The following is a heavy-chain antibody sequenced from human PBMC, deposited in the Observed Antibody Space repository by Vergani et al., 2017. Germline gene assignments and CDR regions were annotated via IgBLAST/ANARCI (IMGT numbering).Heavy chain of an antibody. CDR2: IKPSGCST. V-gene: IGHV1-46*03. J-gene: IGHJ3*02. D-gene: IGHD3-22*01. Sequence: QVQLVQSGAEVKKPGASVKVSCKASGSTFTSYYNPWVRPAPGKGLEWMGIIKPSGCSTSYAQKFQGRVPMTRETSTSTVYMELSSLRSEDTAVYYCARAYHDSSGYYYGGAFDIWGQGTMVTVSS. CDR1: GSTFTSYY. CDR3: ARAYHDSSGYYYGGAFDI.